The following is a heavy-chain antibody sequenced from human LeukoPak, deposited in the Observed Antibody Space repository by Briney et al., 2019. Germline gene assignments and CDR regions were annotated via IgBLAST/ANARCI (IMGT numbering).Heavy chain of an antibody. CDR1: GFTFSDCY. CDR3: ARAGYDILTGYLYYYYGMDV. CDR2: ISSSGSTI. D-gene: IGHD3-9*01. Sequence: PGGSLRLSCAASGFTFSDCYMSWIRQAPGQGLEWVSYISSSGSTIYYADSVKGRFTISRDNAKNSLYLQMNSLRAEDTAVYYCARAGYDILTGYLYYYYGMDVWGQGTTVTVSS. J-gene: IGHJ6*02. V-gene: IGHV3-11*01.